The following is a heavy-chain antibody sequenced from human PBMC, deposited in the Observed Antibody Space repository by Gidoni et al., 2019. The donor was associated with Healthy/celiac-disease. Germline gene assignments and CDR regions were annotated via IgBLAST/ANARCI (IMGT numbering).Heavy chain of an antibody. D-gene: IGHD3-22*01. Sequence: EVQLVESGGGLVKPGGSLRLSCAASGFTFSNAWMSWVRQAPGKGLEWVGRIKSKTDGGTTDYAAPVKGRFTISRDDSKNTLYLQMNSLKTEDTAVYYCTTDPSLITPEYYFDYWGQGTLVTVSS. J-gene: IGHJ4*02. CDR2: IKSKTDGGTT. CDR1: GFTFSNAW. CDR3: TTDPSLITPEYYFDY. V-gene: IGHV3-15*01.